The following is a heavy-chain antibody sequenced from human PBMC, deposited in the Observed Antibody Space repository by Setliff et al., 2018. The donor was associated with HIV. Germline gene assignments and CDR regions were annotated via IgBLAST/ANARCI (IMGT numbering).Heavy chain of an antibody. V-gene: IGHV4-39*01. CDR3: ARHWGSGWYMAMDV. CDR1: GGSVRSNNYF. J-gene: IGHJ6*04. Sequence: SETLSLTCSVSGGSVRSNNYFWSWVRQPPGKGLQYIGTVYYNGVTYFNPSLKSRLTISGDTSKNQFSLKLSSLTAADTAVYYCARHWGSGWYMAMDVWGKGTTVTVSS. D-gene: IGHD6-19*01. CDR2: VYYNGVT.